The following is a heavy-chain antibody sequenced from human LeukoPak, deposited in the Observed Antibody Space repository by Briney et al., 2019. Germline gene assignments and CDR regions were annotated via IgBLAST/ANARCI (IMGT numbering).Heavy chain of an antibody. Sequence: GGSLRLSCAASGFTFSSYALSWVRQAPGKGLEWVSGISGSDGTTYYADSVKGRFTISRDNSKNTLYLQMNSLRAEDTAVYYCARDVSSSNDYWGQGTLVTVSS. V-gene: IGHV3-23*01. CDR1: GFTFSSYA. CDR2: ISGSDGTT. CDR3: ARDVSSSNDY. D-gene: IGHD6-6*01. J-gene: IGHJ4*02.